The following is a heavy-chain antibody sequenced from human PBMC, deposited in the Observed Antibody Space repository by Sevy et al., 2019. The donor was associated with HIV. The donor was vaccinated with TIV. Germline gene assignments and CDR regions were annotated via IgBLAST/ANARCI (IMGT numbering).Heavy chain of an antibody. CDR2: ITASGGST. D-gene: IGHD6-19*01. Sequence: GGSLRLSCAASGFTFSSYAMSWVRQAPGKGLEWVSAITASGGSTYYADSVKGRFTISRDNSRNTLYLQMNSLRVEDSAVYYCAKERPVAVAGYWGQGTLVTVSS. V-gene: IGHV3-23*01. CDR1: GFTFSSYA. J-gene: IGHJ4*02. CDR3: AKERPVAVAGY.